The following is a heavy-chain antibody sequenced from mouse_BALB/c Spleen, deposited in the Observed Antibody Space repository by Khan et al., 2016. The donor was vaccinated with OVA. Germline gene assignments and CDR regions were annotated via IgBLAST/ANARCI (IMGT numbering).Heavy chain of an antibody. CDR3: TVGGGGNRFAY. CDR2: ISTYYGDA. V-gene: IGHV1S137*01. CDR1: GYTFTDFT. J-gene: IGHJ3*01. D-gene: IGHD3-3*01. Sequence: VQLQQSGAELVRPGVSVKISCKGSGYTFTDFTLHWVKQSHAMSLEWIGVISTYYGDATYNQRFKDKATMTVDKSSSTAYMELARLTSEDSAIYYCTVGGGGNRFAYWGQGTLVTVSA.